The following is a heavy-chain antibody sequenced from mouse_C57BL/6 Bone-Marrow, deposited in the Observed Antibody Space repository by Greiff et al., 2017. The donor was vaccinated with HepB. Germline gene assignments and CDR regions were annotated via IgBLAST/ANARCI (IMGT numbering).Heavy chain of an antibody. Sequence: VQRVESGPELVKPGASVKISCKASGYAFSSSWMNWVKQRPGKGLEWIGRIYPGDGDTNYNGKFKGKATLTADKSSSTAYMQLSSLTSEDPAVYFCARPLITTDAMDYWGQGTSVTVSS. V-gene: IGHV1-82*01. CDR2: IYPGDGDT. D-gene: IGHD1-1*01. CDR1: GYAFSSSW. J-gene: IGHJ4*01. CDR3: ARPLITTDAMDY.